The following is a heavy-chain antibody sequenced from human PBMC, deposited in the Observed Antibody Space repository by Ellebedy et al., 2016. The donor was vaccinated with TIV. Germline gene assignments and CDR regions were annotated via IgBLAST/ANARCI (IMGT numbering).Heavy chain of an antibody. CDR1: GFTFSSYS. CDR2: ISSSSSTI. V-gene: IGHV3-48*02. J-gene: IGHJ4*02. CDR3: ARIGYCGGGSCHDY. D-gene: IGHD2-15*01. Sequence: GESLKISXAASGFTFSSYSMNWVRQAPGKGLEWVSYISSSSSTIYYADSVKGRFTISRDNAKNSLYLQMNSLRDEDTAVYYCARIGYCGGGSCHDYWGQGTLVTVSS.